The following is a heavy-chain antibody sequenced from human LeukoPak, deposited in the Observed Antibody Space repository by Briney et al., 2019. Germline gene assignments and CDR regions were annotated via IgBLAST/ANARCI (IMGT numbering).Heavy chain of an antibody. CDR3: AREESIGRYQFLHDS. V-gene: IGHV1-18*04. Sequence: ASVKVSSKASGYTFTGYYMHWVRQAPGQGLEWLAWISPYNGNTKYAQKFQGRVTMTTDTSTSTAYMELRSLTSDDTAVYYCAREESIGRYQFLHDSWGQGTLVTVSS. CDR2: ISPYNGNT. D-gene: IGHD1-26*01. CDR1: GYTFTGYY. J-gene: IGHJ4*02.